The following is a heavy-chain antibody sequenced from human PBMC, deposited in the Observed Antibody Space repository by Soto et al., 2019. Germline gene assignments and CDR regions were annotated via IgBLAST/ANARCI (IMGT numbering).Heavy chain of an antibody. V-gene: IGHV4-59*01. J-gene: IGHJ5*02. CDR3: ARAELELLSVDP. D-gene: IGHD2-15*01. CDR1: GGSISNYY. CDR2: IHYSGST. Sequence: PSETLSLTCTVSGGSISNYYWSWIRHPPGKKLEWIGNIHYSGSTNYNPSLKSRVTISVDTSKNQFSLKLSSVTAADTAVYYCARAELELLSVDPWGQGTLVTVSS.